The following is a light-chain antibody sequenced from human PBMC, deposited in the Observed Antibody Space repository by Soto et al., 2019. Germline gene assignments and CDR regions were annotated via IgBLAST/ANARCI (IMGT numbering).Light chain of an antibody. CDR3: QRYGNWPLT. J-gene: IGKJ4*01. V-gene: IGKV3-15*01. Sequence: EIIMTQSPATLSASPGEGATISCRASQGIGDTLAWYQHKPGQTPRLLIYDTSTMANGVPARFSGSRSGTEFTLTINSLQPEDFAVYYCQRYGNWPLTFGGGTKVENK. CDR1: QGIGDT. CDR2: DTS.